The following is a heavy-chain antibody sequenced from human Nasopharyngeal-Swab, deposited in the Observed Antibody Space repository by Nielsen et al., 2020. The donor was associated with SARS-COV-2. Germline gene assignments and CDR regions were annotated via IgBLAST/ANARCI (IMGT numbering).Heavy chain of an antibody. D-gene: IGHD3-16*01. J-gene: IGHJ3*02. V-gene: IGHV3-21*01. Sequence: GESLKISCAASGFTFSSYSMNWVRQAPGKGLEWVSSISSSSSYIYYADSVKGRSTISRDNAKNSLYLQMNSLRAEDTAVYYCARDLGDDAFDIWGQGTMVTVSS. CDR2: ISSSSSYI. CDR1: GFTFSSYS. CDR3: ARDLGDDAFDI.